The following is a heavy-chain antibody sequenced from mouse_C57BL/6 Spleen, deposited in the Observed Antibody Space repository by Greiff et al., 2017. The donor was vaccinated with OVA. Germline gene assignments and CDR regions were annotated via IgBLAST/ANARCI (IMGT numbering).Heavy chain of an antibody. CDR2: IYPVSGET. CDR1: GYTFTDHI. J-gene: IGHJ4*01. CDR3: GMERSYYAMDY. Sequence: QVQLQQSGAELASPGASVTLSCKASGYTFTDHIMNWVKKRPGQGLEWIGRIYPVSGETNYNQQFMGKATFSVDRAYSTVYMVLNSLTSEDPAVYYCGMERSYYAMDYWGQGTSVTVSS. D-gene: IGHD1-1*01. V-gene: IGHV1-11*01.